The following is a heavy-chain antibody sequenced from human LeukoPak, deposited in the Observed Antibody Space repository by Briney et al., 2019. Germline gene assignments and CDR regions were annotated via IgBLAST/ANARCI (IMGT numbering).Heavy chain of an antibody. J-gene: IGHJ4*02. D-gene: IGHD3-10*01. CDR2: IYVDGST. Sequence: QAGGSLRLSCAASGFTFSNAWMSWVRQAPGKGLEWVSVIYVDGSTYYADSVKGRFTISRDNSKNTLYLQMNSLRAEDTAVYYCAKPSYGSGSYIPPPDYWGQGTLVTVSS. CDR3: AKPSYGSGSYIPPPDY. CDR1: GFTFSNAW. V-gene: IGHV3-53*01.